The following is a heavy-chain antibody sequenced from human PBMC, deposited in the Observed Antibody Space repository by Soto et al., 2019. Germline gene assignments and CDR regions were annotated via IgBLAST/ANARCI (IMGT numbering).Heavy chain of an antibody. CDR2: IYHSGST. Sequence: PSSTXSLTGSFSVYSSISGYYFFWIRQPPGKGLEWIGTIYHSGSTYYSSSLKSRVTISLDTSKNQFSLKMRSLTAADTAVYFCATDAPTMVRGVTADFEIWGPGTMVNV. D-gene: IGHD3-10*01. J-gene: IGHJ3*02. CDR1: VYSSISGYY. V-gene: IGHV4-38-2*02. CDR3: ATDAPTMVRGVTADFEI.